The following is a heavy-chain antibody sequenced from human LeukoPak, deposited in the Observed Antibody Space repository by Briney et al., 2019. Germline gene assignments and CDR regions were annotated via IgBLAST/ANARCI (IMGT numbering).Heavy chain of an antibody. J-gene: IGHJ4*02. CDR1: GFTFSGYA. V-gene: IGHV3-23*01. Sequence: GGSLRLSCAASGFTFSGYAKSWVRQAPGKGLEWVSAISGSGGSTYYADSVKGRFTISRDNSKNTLYLQMNSLRAEDTAVYYCARSMVSSGYSNYFDYWGQGTLVTVSS. CDR2: ISGSGGST. CDR3: ARSMVSSGYSNYFDY. D-gene: IGHD3-22*01.